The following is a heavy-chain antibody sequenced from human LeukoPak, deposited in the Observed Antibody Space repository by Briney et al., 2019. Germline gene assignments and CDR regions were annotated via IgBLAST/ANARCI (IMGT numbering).Heavy chain of an antibody. D-gene: IGHD3-9*01. CDR3: VRDVDIFTFPS. V-gene: IGHV1-2*02. CDR2: INPDSGVT. Sequence: GASVKVSCKSTGYTFTGYFMYWVRQAPGQGLEWMGWINPDSGVTQYAQKFQGSVTMTRDTSISTAYLELRRVRPDDTAVYYCVRDVDIFTFPSWGQGTMVIVSS. J-gene: IGHJ3*02. CDR1: GYTFTGYF.